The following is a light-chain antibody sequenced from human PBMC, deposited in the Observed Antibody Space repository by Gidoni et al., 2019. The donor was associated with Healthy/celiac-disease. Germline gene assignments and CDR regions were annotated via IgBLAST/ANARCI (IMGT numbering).Light chain of an antibody. V-gene: IGLV2-23*03. J-gene: IGLJ2*01. Sequence: QSALTQPASVSGSPGQSITISCTGTSSDVGSYNLVSWYQQHPGKAPKLMIYEGSKRPSGVSNRFSGSKSGNTASLTISGLQAEDEADYYCCSYAGSSTFGVVFGGGTKLTVX. CDR1: SSDVGSYNL. CDR3: CSYAGSSTFGVV. CDR2: EGS.